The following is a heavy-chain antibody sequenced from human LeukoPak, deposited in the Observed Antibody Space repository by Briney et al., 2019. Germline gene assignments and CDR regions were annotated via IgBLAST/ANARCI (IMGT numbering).Heavy chain of an antibody. CDR3: AKDSTYYYDSSGYYYHYFDY. CDR2: ISSSGSTI. Sequence: QPGGSLRLSCAASGFTFSSYEMHWVRQAPGKGLEWVSYISSSGSTIYYADSVKGRFTISRDNSKNTLYLQMNSLRAEDTAVYYCAKDSTYYYDSSGYYYHYFDYWGQGTLVTVSS. J-gene: IGHJ4*02. CDR1: GFTFSSYE. V-gene: IGHV3-48*03. D-gene: IGHD3-22*01.